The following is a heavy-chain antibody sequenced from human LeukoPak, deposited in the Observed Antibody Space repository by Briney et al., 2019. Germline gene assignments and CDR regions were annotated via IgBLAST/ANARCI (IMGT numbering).Heavy chain of an antibody. Sequence: SGTLSLTCTVSGGSISSGSYYWSWIRQPAGKGLEWIGRIYISGTTNYNPSLKSRVTISADTSKNQFSLKVTSVTAADTAVYYCARGYWFYFDYWGQGTLVTVSS. CDR1: GGSISSGSYY. D-gene: IGHD2-8*02. J-gene: IGHJ4*02. CDR2: IYISGTT. CDR3: ARGYWFYFDY. V-gene: IGHV4-61*02.